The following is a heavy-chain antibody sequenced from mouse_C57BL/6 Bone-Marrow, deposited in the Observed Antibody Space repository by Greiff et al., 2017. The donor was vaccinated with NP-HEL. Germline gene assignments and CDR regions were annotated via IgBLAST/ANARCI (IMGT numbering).Heavy chain of an antibody. J-gene: IGHJ2*01. V-gene: IGHV1-82*01. CDR2: IYPGDGDT. CDR3: ARRHYYGSSYFDY. Sequence: VKLQQSGPELVKPGASVKISCKASGYAFSSSWMNWVKQRPGKGLEWIGRIYPGDGDTNYNGKFKGKATLTADKSSSTAYMQLSSLTSEDSAVYFCARRHYYGSSYFDYWGQGTTLTVSS. CDR1: GYAFSSSW. D-gene: IGHD1-1*01.